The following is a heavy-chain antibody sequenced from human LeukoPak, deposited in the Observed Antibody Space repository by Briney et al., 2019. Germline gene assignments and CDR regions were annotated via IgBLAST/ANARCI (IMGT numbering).Heavy chain of an antibody. V-gene: IGHV1-46*01. Sequence: ASVKVSCKASGDTFSSYYMHWVRQAPGQGLEWMGIINPSGGSTSYAQKFQGRVTMTRDMSTSTVYMELSSLRSEDTAVYYCARDGIAAVSYYYGSGLHFDYWGQGTLVTVSS. CDR3: ARDGIAAVSYYYGSGLHFDY. CDR2: INPSGGST. CDR1: GDTFSSYY. J-gene: IGHJ4*02. D-gene: IGHD3-10*01.